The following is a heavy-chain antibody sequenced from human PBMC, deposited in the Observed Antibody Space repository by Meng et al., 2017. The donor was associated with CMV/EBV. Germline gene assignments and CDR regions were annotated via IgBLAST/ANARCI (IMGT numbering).Heavy chain of an antibody. CDR2: IYHSGST. CDR3: AIEYYYGSGSQFDY. D-gene: IGHD3-10*01. Sequence: SETLSLTCTVSGYSISSGYCWGWIRQPPGKGLEWIGSIYHSGSTYYNPSLKSRVTISVDTSKNQFSLKLSSVTAADTAVYYCAIEYYYGSGSQFDYWGQGTLVTVSS. CDR1: GYSISSGYC. V-gene: IGHV4-38-2*02. J-gene: IGHJ4*02.